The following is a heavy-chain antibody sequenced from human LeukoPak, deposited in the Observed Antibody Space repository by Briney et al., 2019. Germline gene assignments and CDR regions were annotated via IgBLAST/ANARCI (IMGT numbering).Heavy chain of an antibody. CDR1: GFTVSSNY. J-gene: IGHJ4*02. D-gene: IGHD4/OR15-4a*01. Sequence: GSLRLSCAASGFTVSSNYMSWVRQAPGKGLEWVSVIYSGGSTYYADSVKGRFTISRDNSKNTLYLQMNSLRAEDTAVYYCAMAGTTGLSFFDYWGQGTLVTVSS. CDR3: AMAGTTGLSFFDY. V-gene: IGHV3-66*01. CDR2: IYSGGST.